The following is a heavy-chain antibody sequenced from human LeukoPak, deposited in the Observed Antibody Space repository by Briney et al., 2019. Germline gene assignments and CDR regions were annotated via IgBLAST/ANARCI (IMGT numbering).Heavy chain of an antibody. V-gene: IGHV4-4*02. D-gene: IGHD2-2*01. CDR3: ARPLGTSWKDDYMDV. CDR1: GGSISSSNW. Sequence: SETLSLTCAVSGGSISSSNWWSWVRQPPGKGLEWIGEIYHSGSTYYNPSLKSRVTISVDTSKNQFSLKLSSVTAADTAVYYCARPLGTSWKDDYMDVWGKGTTVTVSS. J-gene: IGHJ6*03. CDR2: IYHSGST.